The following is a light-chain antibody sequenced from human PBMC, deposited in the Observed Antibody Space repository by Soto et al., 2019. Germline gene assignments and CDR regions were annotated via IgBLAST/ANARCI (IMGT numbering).Light chain of an antibody. CDR2: GVT. Sequence: QSALTQPASVSGSPGQSITISCTGTSSDVGGYNYVSWYQQHPGKAPKLVIYGVTNRPSGVSNRFSGSKSGTTASLTISGLQAEDEDDYYCSSFTSSSVVVFGGGTKLTVL. V-gene: IGLV2-14*01. CDR1: SSDVGGYNY. J-gene: IGLJ2*01. CDR3: SSFTSSSVVV.